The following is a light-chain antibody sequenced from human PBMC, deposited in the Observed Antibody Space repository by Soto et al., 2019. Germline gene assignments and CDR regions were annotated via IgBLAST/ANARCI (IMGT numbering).Light chain of an antibody. CDR1: QSISNF. V-gene: IGKV1-39*01. CDR2: AAS. CDR3: QQSYSTLFT. Sequence: DIQMTQSPSSLSASGGDRVTITCRSSQSISNFLNWYQQKPGKAPKLLIYAASSLQSGVPLRFSGTGSGTDFTLTISSLQPEDFATYYCQQSYSTLFTFGPGTKVDIK. J-gene: IGKJ3*01.